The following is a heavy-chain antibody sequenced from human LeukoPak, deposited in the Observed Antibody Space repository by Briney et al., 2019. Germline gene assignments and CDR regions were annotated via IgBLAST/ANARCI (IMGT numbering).Heavy chain of an antibody. J-gene: IGHJ3*02. Sequence: KPSETLSLTCTVASGSISSYYWSWIRQPPGKGLEWIGYIYKSGSTNYTPSLKSRVTISVDTSKNQFSLKLSSVTAADTAVYYCARCRSYDSSGYCDAVDIWGQGTMVIVSS. D-gene: IGHD3-22*01. CDR1: SGSISSYY. CDR3: ARCRSYDSSGYCDAVDI. CDR2: IYKSGST. V-gene: IGHV4-59*01.